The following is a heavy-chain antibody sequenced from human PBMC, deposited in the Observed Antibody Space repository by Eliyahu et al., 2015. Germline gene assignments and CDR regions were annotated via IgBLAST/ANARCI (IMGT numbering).Heavy chain of an antibody. CDR2: VDPNSGNT. D-gene: IGHD7-27*01. CDR1: GYTFTNYD. J-gene: IGHJ4*02. Sequence: QVQLVQSGAEVKKPGASVKVSCKASGYTFTNYDINWVRQATGQGLEWMGWVDPNSGNTGYAQQFQGRVTLTTNTSINSAYMELSSLRSDDTAVYYCARRGVGIDYWGQGTLVTVSS. V-gene: IGHV1-8*01. CDR3: ARRGVGIDY.